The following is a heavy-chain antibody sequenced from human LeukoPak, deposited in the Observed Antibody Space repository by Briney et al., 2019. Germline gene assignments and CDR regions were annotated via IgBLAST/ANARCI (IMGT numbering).Heavy chain of an antibody. J-gene: IGHJ4*02. Sequence: SETLSLTCTVSGGSISSYYWSWIRQPAGKGLEWIGRIYTSGSTNYNPSLKSRVTMSVDTSKNQFSLRLNSVTAADTAIYYCVRDQVPGDADDDMDYWGQGILVSVSS. D-gene: IGHD1-1*01. CDR1: GGSISSYY. V-gene: IGHV4-4*07. CDR2: IYTSGST. CDR3: VRDQVPGDADDDMDY.